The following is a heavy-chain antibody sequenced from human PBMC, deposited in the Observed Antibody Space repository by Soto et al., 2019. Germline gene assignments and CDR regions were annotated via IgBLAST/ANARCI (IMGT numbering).Heavy chain of an antibody. CDR1: GYTFTSYA. D-gene: IGHD2-2*01. CDR3: AGVGGYCSSTSCYQCDY. J-gene: IGHJ4*02. CDR2: INAGNGNT. V-gene: IGHV1-3*01. Sequence: ASVKVSCKASGYTFTSYAMHWVRQAPGQRLEWMGWINAGNGNTKYSQKFQGRVTITRDTSASTAYMELSSLRSEDTAVYYCAGVGGYCSSTSCYQCDYWGQGTLVTVSS.